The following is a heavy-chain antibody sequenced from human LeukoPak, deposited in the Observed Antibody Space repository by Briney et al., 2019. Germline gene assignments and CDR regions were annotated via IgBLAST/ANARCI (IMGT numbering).Heavy chain of an antibody. V-gene: IGHV1-2*02. J-gene: IGHJ4*02. CDR1: GYTFNGFY. CDR2: INPNSGGT. D-gene: IGHD4-11*01. Sequence: ASVKVSCKASGYTFNGFYLHWVRQAPGQGLEWMGWINPNSGGTNYAQKFQGRVTMTRDTSISTAYMELSRLRSDDTAVSYCARWMATVTTPDYWGQGTLVTVSS. CDR3: ARWMATVTTPDY.